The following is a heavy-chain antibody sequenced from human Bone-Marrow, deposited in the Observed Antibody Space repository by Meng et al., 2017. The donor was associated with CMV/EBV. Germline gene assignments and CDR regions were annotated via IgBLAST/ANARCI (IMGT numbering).Heavy chain of an antibody. CDR3: ARLGRVPADPDYYYYGMDV. V-gene: IGHV4-59*01. J-gene: IGHJ6*02. CDR2: IHYSGSS. CDR1: GGSISSYY. D-gene: IGHD2-2*01. Sequence: GSLRLSCTVSGGSISSYYWSWIRQPPGKGLEWIGYIHYSGSSNYNPSLKSRVTILVDTSKNQFSLKLSSVTATDTAVYYCARLGRVPADPDYYYYGMDVWGQGNTVNVSS.